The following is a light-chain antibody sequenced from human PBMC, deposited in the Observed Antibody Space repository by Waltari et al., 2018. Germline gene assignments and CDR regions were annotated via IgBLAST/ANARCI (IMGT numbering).Light chain of an antibody. V-gene: IGLV1-44*01. CDR3: ASWDDRLKGYF. J-gene: IGLJ1*01. Sequence: QSVLTQPPSVSGAPGQRVTISCSGSSSNLGSNPANWYQQLPGTAPKLLIPSNSGRPSGVPGRFSGSRSGTTASLAIRGLQSEDEAHYFCASWDDRLKGYFFGIGTKVTVL. CDR1: SSNLGSNP. CDR2: SNS.